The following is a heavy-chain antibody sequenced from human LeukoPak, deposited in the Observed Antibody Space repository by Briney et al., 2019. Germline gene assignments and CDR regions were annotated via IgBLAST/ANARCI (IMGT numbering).Heavy chain of an antibody. J-gene: IGHJ4*02. D-gene: IGHD3-10*01. Sequence: PGRSLRLSCAASKFTFSSYAMVWVRQAPGRGLEWVAVISYDGNSNYHAESVKGRFTISRDNSKNTLYLQMNSLRAEDTAVYFCARGEFNSGDLDYWGQGTLVTVSS. CDR1: KFTFSSYA. CDR3: ARGEFNSGDLDY. V-gene: IGHV3-30-3*01. CDR2: ISYDGNSN.